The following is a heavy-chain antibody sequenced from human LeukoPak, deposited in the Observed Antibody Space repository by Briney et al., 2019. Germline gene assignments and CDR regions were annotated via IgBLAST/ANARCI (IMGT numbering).Heavy chain of an antibody. Sequence: GGSLRLSCAASGFTFSSYDMHWVRQVTGKGLEWVSGIGIHGDTYYAGSVKGRFSISRENAKNSLYLQMNSLRAGDAAVYYCARGQYCSSARCYGNWFDPWGQGTLVTVSS. J-gene: IGHJ5*02. CDR3: ARGQYCSSARCYGNWFDP. V-gene: IGHV3-13*01. D-gene: IGHD2-2*01. CDR1: GFTFSSYD. CDR2: IGIHGDT.